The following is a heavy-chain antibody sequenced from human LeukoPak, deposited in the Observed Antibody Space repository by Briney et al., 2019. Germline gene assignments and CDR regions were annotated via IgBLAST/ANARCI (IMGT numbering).Heavy chain of an antibody. Sequence: PGGSLRLSCAASGFTVSSNYMSWVRQAPGKGLEWVSVIYSGGSTYYADSVKGRFTISGHNSKNTLYLQMNSLRAEDTAVYYCARDSAAGDYFDYWGQGTLVTVSS. D-gene: IGHD6-13*01. CDR3: ARDSAAGDYFDY. V-gene: IGHV3-53*04. CDR1: GFTVSSNY. CDR2: IYSGGST. J-gene: IGHJ4*02.